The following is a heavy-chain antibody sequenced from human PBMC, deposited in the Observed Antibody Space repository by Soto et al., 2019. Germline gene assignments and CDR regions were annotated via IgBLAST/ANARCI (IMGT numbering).Heavy chain of an antibody. V-gene: IGHV4-39*01. CDR1: GGSISSSSYY. CDR2: IYYSGST. Sequence: QLQLQESGPGLVKPSETLSLTCTVSGGSISSSSYYWGWIRQPPGKGLEWIGSIYYSGSTYYNPSLKSRVTISVDTSKNQFSLKLSSVTAADTAVYYCARLLWGEAENQLDYWGQGTLVTVSS. J-gene: IGHJ4*02. D-gene: IGHD2-21*01. CDR3: ARLLWGEAENQLDY.